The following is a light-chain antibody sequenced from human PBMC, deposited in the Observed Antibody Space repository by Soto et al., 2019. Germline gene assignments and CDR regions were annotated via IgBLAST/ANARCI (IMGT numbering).Light chain of an antibody. J-gene: IGKJ2*01. CDR1: QSLLHSNGYNY. CDR2: LGS. CDR3: MQTLQTPYT. V-gene: IGKV2-28*01. Sequence: DLVMTQSPLSLPVTPGEPASISCRSSQSLLHSNGYNYLDWFLQKPGQSPQVLIYLGSNRASGVPDRFSGSGSGTHFTLKISRVEADDVGVYYCMQTLQTPYTFGQGTRLEIK.